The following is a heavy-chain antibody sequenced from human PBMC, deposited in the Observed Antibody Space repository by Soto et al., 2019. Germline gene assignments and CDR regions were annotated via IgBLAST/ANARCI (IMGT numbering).Heavy chain of an antibody. CDR3: ARLGRITFGGVIVDSDY. CDR1: GYTFTSYG. D-gene: IGHD3-16*02. CDR2: ISAYNGNT. Sequence: QVPLVQSGAEVKKPGASVKVSCKASGYTFTSYGIIWVRQAPGHGLEWMGWISAYNGNTNYAQKLQGRVTMTTDTSTSTAYMELRSLRSDDTAVYYCARLGRITFGGVIVDSDYWGQGTLVTVSS. J-gene: IGHJ4*02. V-gene: IGHV1-18*01.